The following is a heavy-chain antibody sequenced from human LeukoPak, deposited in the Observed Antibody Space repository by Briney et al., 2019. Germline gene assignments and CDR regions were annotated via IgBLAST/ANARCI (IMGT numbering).Heavy chain of an antibody. J-gene: IGHJ4*02. CDR3: ARCSGGSCWFDY. D-gene: IGHD2-15*01. CDR2: INPSGGST. CDR1: GYTFTSYY. V-gene: IGHV1-46*01. Sequence: ASVKVSCKASGYTFTSYYMHWVRQAPGQGLEWMGIINPSGGSTSYAQKFQGRVTMTRDTSTSTAYMELRSLRSDDTAVYYCARCSGGSCWFDYWGQGTLVTVSS.